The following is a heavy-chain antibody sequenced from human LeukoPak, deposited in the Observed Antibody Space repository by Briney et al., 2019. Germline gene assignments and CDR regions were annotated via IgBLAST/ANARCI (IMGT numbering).Heavy chain of an antibody. J-gene: IGHJ4*02. CDR1: GYTFTGYY. Sequence: ASVKVSCKASGYTFTGYYIHWVRQAPGQGLEWMGWINPNSGDTDFAQKFQGWVTMTRDTSISTAYMELSRLRSDDTAVYYCARPLGAGWTLYYFDYWGQGTLVTVSS. V-gene: IGHV1-2*04. CDR3: ARPLGAGWTLYYFDY. CDR2: INPNSGDT. D-gene: IGHD3-16*01.